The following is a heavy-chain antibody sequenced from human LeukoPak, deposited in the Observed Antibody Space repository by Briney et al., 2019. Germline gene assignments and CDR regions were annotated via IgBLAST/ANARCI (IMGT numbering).Heavy chain of an antibody. CDR1: GFTFSSYW. CDR2: INSDGSST. CDR3: ARDWDGDYEDGMDV. V-gene: IGHV3-74*01. Sequence: GFLRLSCAASGFTFSSYWMHWVRQAPGKGLVWVSRINSDGSSTSYADSVKGRFTISRDNAKNTLYLQMNSLRAEDTAVYYCARDWDGDYEDGMDVWGQGTTVTVSS. J-gene: IGHJ6*02. D-gene: IGHD4-17*01.